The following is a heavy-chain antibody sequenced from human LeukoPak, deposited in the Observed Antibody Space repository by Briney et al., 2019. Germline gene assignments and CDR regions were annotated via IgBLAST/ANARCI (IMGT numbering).Heavy chain of an antibody. V-gene: IGHV4-59*01. CDR1: GGSISSYY. Sequence: PSETLSLTCTVSGGSISSYYWSWIRQPPGKGLEWIGCIYYSGSTNYNPSLKSRVTISVDTSKNQFSLKLSSVTAADTAVYYCARARSYKRGIDYWGQGTLVTVSS. CDR2: IYYSGST. J-gene: IGHJ4*02. D-gene: IGHD1-26*01. CDR3: ARARSYKRGIDY.